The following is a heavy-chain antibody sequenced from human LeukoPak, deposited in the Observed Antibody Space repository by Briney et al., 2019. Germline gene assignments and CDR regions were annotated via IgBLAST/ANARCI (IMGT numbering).Heavy chain of an antibody. CDR1: GFTFSSYA. Sequence: AGGSLRLTCAASGFTFSSYAMSWVRQAPGKGLEWVSAISGSGGSTYYADSVKGRFTISRDNSKNTLYLQMNSLRAEDTAVYYCAKARTMVRGVVSDYWGQGTLVTVSS. CDR3: AKARTMVRGVVSDY. V-gene: IGHV3-23*01. J-gene: IGHJ4*02. D-gene: IGHD3-10*01. CDR2: ISGSGGST.